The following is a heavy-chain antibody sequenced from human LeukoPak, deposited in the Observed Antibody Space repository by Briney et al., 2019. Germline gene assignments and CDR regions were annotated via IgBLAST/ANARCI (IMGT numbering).Heavy chain of an antibody. CDR3: ARGSVLRSLEWLFQPDFDY. J-gene: IGHJ4*02. V-gene: IGHV1-46*01. CDR2: INPSGGST. CDR1: GYTFTSYY. Sequence: ASVKVSCKASGYTFTSYYMHWVRQAPGRGLEWMGIINPSGGSTSYAQKFQGRVTMTRDTSTSTVYMELSSLRSEDTAVYYCARGSVLRSLEWLFQPDFDYWGQGTLVTVSS. D-gene: IGHD3-3*01.